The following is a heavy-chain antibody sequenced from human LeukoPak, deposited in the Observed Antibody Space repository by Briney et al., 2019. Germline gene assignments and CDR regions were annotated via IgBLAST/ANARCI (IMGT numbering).Heavy chain of an antibody. V-gene: IGHV1-18*01. J-gene: IGHJ4*02. D-gene: IGHD3-10*01. CDR2: ISAYNGNT. CDR1: GYTFTSYG. CDR3: AKDDSALWFGELSHYFDS. Sequence: ASVKVSCKASGYTFTSYGISWVRQAPGQGLEWMGWISAYNGNTNYAQKLQGRVTMTTDTSTSTAYMELRSLRSDDTAIYYCAKDDSALWFGELSHYFDSWGQGTLVTVSS.